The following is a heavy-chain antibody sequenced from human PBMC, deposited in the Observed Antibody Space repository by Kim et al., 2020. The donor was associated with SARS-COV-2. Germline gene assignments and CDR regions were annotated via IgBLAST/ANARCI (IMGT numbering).Heavy chain of an antibody. CDR3: ARSTWVQLWLIFDY. D-gene: IGHD5-18*01. J-gene: IGHJ4*02. V-gene: IGHV3-74*01. CDR1: GFTFSSYW. Sequence: GGSLRLSCAASGFTFSSYWMHWVRQAPGKGLVWVSRINSDGSSTSYADSVKGRFTISRDNAKNTLYLQMNSLRAEDTAVYYCARSTWVQLWLIFDYWGQGTLVTGSS. CDR2: INSDGSST.